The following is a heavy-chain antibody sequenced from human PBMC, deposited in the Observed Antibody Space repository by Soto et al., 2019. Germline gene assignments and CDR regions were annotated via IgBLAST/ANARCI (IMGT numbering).Heavy chain of an antibody. CDR2: TKPDETET. D-gene: IGHD4-4*01. V-gene: IGHV3-7*02. Sequence: PGGSLRLSCTTSGLAFSTYWMAWVRQAPGKGLEWVGNTKPDETETYYADSVEGRFIISRDNAKSSLYLQMDRLRVEDTAVYYCATIGDVTFHYWGQGTPVTVSS. CDR1: GLAFSTYW. J-gene: IGHJ4*02. CDR3: ATIGDVTFHY.